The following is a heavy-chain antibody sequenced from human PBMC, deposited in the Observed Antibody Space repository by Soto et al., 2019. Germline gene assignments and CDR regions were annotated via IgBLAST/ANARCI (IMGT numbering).Heavy chain of an antibody. CDR2: IFSSDEK. CDR1: GFSLSNARMG. V-gene: IGHV2-26*01. J-gene: IGHJ4*02. Sequence: QVTLKESGPVLVKPTETLTLTCTVSGFSLSNARMGVSWIRQPPGKALEWLAHIFSSDEKSFSTSLKSRLTISKDTSKSQVVLTMTNMDPVDTATYYCARRTSGYDPLLDYWGQGTLVTVSS. D-gene: IGHD5-12*01. CDR3: ARRTSGYDPLLDY.